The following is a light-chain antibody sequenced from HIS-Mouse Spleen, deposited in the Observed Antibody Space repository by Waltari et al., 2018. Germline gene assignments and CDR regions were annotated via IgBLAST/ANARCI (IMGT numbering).Light chain of an antibody. CDR1: QSLLHSNGYNY. CDR3: MQALQTPFT. V-gene: IGKV2-28*01. CDR2: LGS. J-gene: IGKJ3*01. Sequence: DIVMTQSPLSLPVTPGEPASISCRSSQSLLHSNGYNYLVWYLQKPGQSPQVLIYLGSNRASGVPDRFSGSGSGTDFTLKISRVEAEDVGVYYCMQALQTPFTFGPGTKVDIK.